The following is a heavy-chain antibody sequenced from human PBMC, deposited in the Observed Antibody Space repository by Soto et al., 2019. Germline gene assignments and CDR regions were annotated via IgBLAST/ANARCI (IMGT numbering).Heavy chain of an antibody. Sequence: GGSLRLSCAASGFTFSSHDMHWVRQLPGRPLEWVSGIDTAGATYYPGSVKDRFTISRENAKNSLYLQMNSLRVGDTAVYYCAREQTVPGNWYFDLWGRGTLVTVYS. CDR3: AREQTVPGNWYFDL. D-gene: IGHD4-17*01. J-gene: IGHJ2*01. V-gene: IGHV3-13*01. CDR2: IDTAGAT. CDR1: GFTFSSHD.